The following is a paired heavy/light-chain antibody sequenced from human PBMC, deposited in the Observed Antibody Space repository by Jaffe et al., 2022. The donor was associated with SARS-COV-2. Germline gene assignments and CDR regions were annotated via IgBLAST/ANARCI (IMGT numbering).Heavy chain of an antibody. CDR2: INAGNGNT. CDR1: GYTFSNYA. V-gene: IGHV1-3*01. D-gene: IGHD3-22*01. J-gene: IGHJ4*02. Sequence: QVQLVQSGAEVKKPGASVKVSCKASGYTFSNYAMHWVRQAPGQRLEWMGWINAGNGNTKYSERFQGRVTITRDTTASTAFMELSSLRSEDTAEYYCARGIDSSGYLNYFDHWGQGTLVTVSS. CDR3: ARGIDSSGYLNYFDH.
Light chain of an antibody. Sequence: SYELTQPPSVSVSPGQTARITCSGDALPKQYVYWYQQKPGQAPVLVIYKDSERPSGIPERFSGASSRTTVTLTISGVQAEDEADYYCQSTDTSSTYVMFGGGTKLTVL. CDR2: KDS. CDR1: ALPKQY. V-gene: IGLV3-25*03. J-gene: IGLJ3*02. CDR3: QSTDTSSTYVM.